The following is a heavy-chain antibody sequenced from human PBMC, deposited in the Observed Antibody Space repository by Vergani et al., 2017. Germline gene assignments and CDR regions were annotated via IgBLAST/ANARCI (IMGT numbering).Heavy chain of an antibody. CDR2: IYYSGST. CDR3: ARERSKYCSSTSCANYYYYYYMDV. CDR1: GGSISSGGYY. D-gene: IGHD2-2*01. J-gene: IGHJ6*03. V-gene: IGHV4-31*03. Sequence: QVQLQESGPGLVKPSQTLSLTCTVSGGSISSGGYYWSWIRQHPGKGLEWIGYIYYSGSTYYNPSLKSRVTISVDTSKNQFSLKLSFVTAADTAVYYCARERSKYCSSTSCANYYYYYYMDVWGKGTTVTVSS.